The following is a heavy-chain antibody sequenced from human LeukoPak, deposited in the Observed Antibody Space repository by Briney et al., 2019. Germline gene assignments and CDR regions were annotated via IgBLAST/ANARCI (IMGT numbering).Heavy chain of an antibody. CDR1: GFTFSTYW. J-gene: IGHJ4*02. Sequence: PGGSLRLSCAASGFTFSTYWMNWFRQTPGKGLEWVAKIKADGGEKDHVASVKGRFTISRDNAKNSLYLQMNSLRAEDTAVYYCARDGGRGYSYGLFFDYWGQGTLVTVSS. V-gene: IGHV3-7*01. CDR3: ARDGGRGYSYGLFFDY. CDR2: IKADGGEK. D-gene: IGHD5-18*01.